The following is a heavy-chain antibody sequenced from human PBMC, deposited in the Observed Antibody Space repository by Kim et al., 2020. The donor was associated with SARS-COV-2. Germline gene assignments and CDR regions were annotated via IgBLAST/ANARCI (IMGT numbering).Heavy chain of an antibody. CDR2: IKSKTDSGTT. Sequence: GGSLRLSCAASGFTFSNAWMSWVRQAPGKGLEWVGRIKSKTDSGTTDYAAPVKGRFTISRDDSKNTLYLQMNSLKTEDTAVYYCTTEEPAVVVPAAIMIDYWGQGTLVTVSS. J-gene: IGHJ4*02. CDR1: GFTFSNAW. V-gene: IGHV3-15*01. D-gene: IGHD2-2*02. CDR3: TTEEPAVVVPAAIMIDY.